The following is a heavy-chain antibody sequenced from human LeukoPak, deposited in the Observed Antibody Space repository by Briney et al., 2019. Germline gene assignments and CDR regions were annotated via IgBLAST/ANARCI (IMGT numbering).Heavy chain of an antibody. D-gene: IGHD3-9*01. Sequence: SQTLSLTCTVSGGSITNTDYYWSWIRQPPGKGLEWIGYIHYSGTTYYNPSLKSRVSMSVDTSKNQFSLKLSSVTAADTAVYYCARDVRYFDWLTNNWFDPWGQGTLVTVSS. J-gene: IGHJ5*02. V-gene: IGHV4-30-4*01. CDR3: ARDVRYFDWLTNNWFDP. CDR1: GGSITNTDYY. CDR2: IHYSGTT.